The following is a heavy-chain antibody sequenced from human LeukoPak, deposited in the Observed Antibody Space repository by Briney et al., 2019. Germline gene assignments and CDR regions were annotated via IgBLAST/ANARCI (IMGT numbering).Heavy chain of an antibody. J-gene: IGHJ5*02. V-gene: IGHV3-33*08. CDR2: KWYDGSNK. CDR3: ARSKEVYYYDSHPSHWFDP. Sequence: PRGSLRLSCAASGFTFSSYGMHWVRQAPGKGLEWVAVKWYDGSNKYYADSVKGRFTISRDNSKNTLYLQMNSLRAEDTAVYYCARSKEVYYYDSHPSHWFDPWGQGTLVTVSS. D-gene: IGHD3-22*01. CDR1: GFTFSSYG.